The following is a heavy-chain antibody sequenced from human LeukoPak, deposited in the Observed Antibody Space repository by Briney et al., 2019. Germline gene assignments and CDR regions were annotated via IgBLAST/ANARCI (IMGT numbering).Heavy chain of an antibody. V-gene: IGHV3-74*01. CDR3: ARGGEYYYYDSSGLDY. CDR1: GFTFSSYW. J-gene: IGHJ4*02. CDR2: IYSDGGST. Sequence: GGSLRLSCASSGFTFSSYWMHWVRQAPGKGLVWVSRIYSDGGSTSYADSVKGRFTISRDNAKNTLYLQMNSLRAEDTAVYFCARGGEYYYYDSSGLDYWGQGTLVTVSS. D-gene: IGHD3-22*01.